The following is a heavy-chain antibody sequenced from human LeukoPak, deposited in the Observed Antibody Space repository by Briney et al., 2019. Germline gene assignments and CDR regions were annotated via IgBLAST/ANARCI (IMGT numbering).Heavy chain of an antibody. CDR3: AKDLPYYDFWSGYLGAIDY. J-gene: IGHJ4*02. CDR1: GFTFSDYC. D-gene: IGHD3-3*01. Sequence: GGSLRLSCAASGFTFSDYCMSWIRQAPGKGLEWVSYISSSGSTIYYADSVKGRFTISRDNSKNTLYLQMNSLRAEDTAVYYCAKDLPYYDFWSGYLGAIDYWGQGTLVTVSS. CDR2: ISSSGSTI. V-gene: IGHV3-11*01.